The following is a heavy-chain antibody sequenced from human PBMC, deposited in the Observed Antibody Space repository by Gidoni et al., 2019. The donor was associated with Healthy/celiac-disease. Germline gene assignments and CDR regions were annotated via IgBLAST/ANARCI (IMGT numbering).Heavy chain of an antibody. D-gene: IGHD5-18*01. CDR1: GLTFSSYA. V-gene: IGHV3-23*01. CDR2: SSGSGGST. Sequence: VQLLESGVGLVQPGGSLRLSCAASGLTFSSYAISWVRQAQGKGLEWVSASSGSGGSTYDADSVKGRFTISRDNSKNTLYLQMNSLRAEDTAVYYCAKDHGNSYNAFDIWGQGTMVTVSS. CDR3: AKDHGNSYNAFDI. J-gene: IGHJ3*02.